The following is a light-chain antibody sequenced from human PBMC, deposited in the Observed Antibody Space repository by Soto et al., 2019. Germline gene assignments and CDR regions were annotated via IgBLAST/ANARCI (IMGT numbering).Light chain of an antibody. J-gene: IGKJ4*01. CDR2: WAS. V-gene: IGKV4-1*01. CDR1: QSVIYSSNNKNY. CDR3: QQYYSSPLT. Sequence: DIVMTQSPESLAVSLGERATFSCKSSQSVIYSSNNKNYLAWYQQKPGQPPKLLIYWASTRESGVPDRFSGSGYGTEFTLTISSLQAEDVAIYYCQQYYSSPLTFGGGTKVEIK.